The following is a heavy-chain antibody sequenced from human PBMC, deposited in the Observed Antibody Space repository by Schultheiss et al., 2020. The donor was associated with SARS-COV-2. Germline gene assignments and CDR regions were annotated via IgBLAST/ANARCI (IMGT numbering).Heavy chain of an antibody. Sequence: GGSLRLSCAASGFTFSSYGMHWVRQAPGKGLEWVAVIWYDGSNKYYADSVKGRFTISRDNSKNTLYLQMNSLRAEDTAVYYCTTGRRVTMIVVGACYWGQGTLVTGSS. CDR3: TTGRRVTMIVVGACY. D-gene: IGHD3-22*01. CDR1: GFTFSSYG. V-gene: IGHV3-33*01. J-gene: IGHJ4*02. CDR2: IWYDGSNK.